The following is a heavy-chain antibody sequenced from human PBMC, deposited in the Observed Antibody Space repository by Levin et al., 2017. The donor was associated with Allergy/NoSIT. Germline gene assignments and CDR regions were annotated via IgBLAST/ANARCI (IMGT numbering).Heavy chain of an antibody. CDR1: GYTLTELS. J-gene: IGHJ4*02. CDR2: FDPEDGET. D-gene: IGHD5-12*01. Sequence: PGESLKISCKVSGYTLTELSMHWVRQAPGKGLEWMGGFDPEDGETIYAQKFQGRVTMTEDTSTDTAYMELSSLRSEDTAVYYCATESSGHAGGHDYWGQGTLVTVSS. CDR3: ATESSGHAGGHDY. V-gene: IGHV1-24*01.